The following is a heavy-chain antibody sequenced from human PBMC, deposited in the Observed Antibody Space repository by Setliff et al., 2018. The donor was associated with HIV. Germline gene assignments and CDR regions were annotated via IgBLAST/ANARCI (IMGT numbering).Heavy chain of an antibody. CDR1: GYTLTELS. D-gene: IGHD5-12*01. V-gene: IGHV1-24*01. J-gene: IGHJ3*02. Sequence: ASVKVSCKVSGYTLTELSVHWVRQAPGEGLEWMGGFDPEDGETIYAEKFQVRVTVTRNTSISTAYMELSSLRSEDTAVYYCARYRPNHPQDAFDIWGQGTMVTVSS. CDR2: FDPEDGET. CDR3: ARYRPNHPQDAFDI.